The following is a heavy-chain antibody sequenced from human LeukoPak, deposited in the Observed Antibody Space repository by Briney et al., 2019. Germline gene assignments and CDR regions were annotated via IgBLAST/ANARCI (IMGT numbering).Heavy chain of an antibody. Sequence: SETLSLTCTVSGGSISSSSYYWGWIRQPSGKGLEWIGSIYYSGSTYYNPSLKSRVAISVDTSKNQFSLKLSSVTAADTAVYYCARHSTVVTSHFDYWGQGTLVTVSS. D-gene: IGHD4-23*01. CDR2: IYYSGST. CDR1: GGSISSSSYY. CDR3: ARHSTVVTSHFDY. J-gene: IGHJ4*02. V-gene: IGHV4-39*07.